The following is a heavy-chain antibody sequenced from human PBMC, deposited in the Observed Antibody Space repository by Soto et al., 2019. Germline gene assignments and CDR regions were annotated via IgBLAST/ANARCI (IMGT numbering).Heavy chain of an antibody. CDR2: IDHDGGEK. J-gene: IGHJ6*02. V-gene: IGHV3-7*04. CDR3: ARARHMDV. Sequence: GVLRLSCTASGFTFSSYWMSLVRQAPGKGLEWVANIDHDGGEKYYVDSVKGRFTISRDNAKNSLYLQMNSLRAEDTAVYYCARARHMDVWGQGTTVTVSS. CDR1: GFTFSSYW.